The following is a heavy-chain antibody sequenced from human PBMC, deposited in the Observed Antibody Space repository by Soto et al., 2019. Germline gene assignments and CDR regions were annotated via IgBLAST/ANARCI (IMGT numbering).Heavy chain of an antibody. V-gene: IGHV4-31*03. Sequence: LQLQESGPGLVKPSQTLSLTCTVSGGSISSGGYYWSWIRHHPGTGREWIGYVYYSGSTYHNPSLKCRVTISVDTSKIQFSLKLSSMIAADTSVYYCARSSDPWGQGTLVTVS. CDR1: GGSISSGGYY. J-gene: IGHJ5*02. CDR2: VYYSGST. CDR3: ARSSDP.